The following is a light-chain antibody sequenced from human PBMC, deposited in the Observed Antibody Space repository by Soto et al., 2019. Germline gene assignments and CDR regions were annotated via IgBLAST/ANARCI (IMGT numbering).Light chain of an antibody. Sequence: QSALPQPPSASGTPGQTVTITCSGSSSNIGSNPVNWYQQLPGAAPKLLIYSSNQRPSGVPDRISGAKSGTSASLAISGLQSADEAVYYCAAWIDSLNAWVFGGGTKLT. V-gene: IGLV1-44*01. CDR1: SSNIGSNP. CDR2: SSN. J-gene: IGLJ3*02. CDR3: AAWIDSLNAWV.